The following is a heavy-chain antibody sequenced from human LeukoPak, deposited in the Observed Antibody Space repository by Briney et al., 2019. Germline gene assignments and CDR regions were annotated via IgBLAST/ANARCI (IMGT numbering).Heavy chain of an antibody. CDR3: AREPRRRIAVAGTSDAFDI. CDR1: GFTFRSYE. D-gene: IGHD6-19*01. Sequence: GGSLRLSCAASGFTFRSYEMNWVRPAPGKGLEWVSYISSSGSTIYYADSVKGRFTISRDNAKNSLYLQMNSLRAEDTAVYYCAREPRRRIAVAGTSDAFDIWGQGTMVTVSS. V-gene: IGHV3-48*03. J-gene: IGHJ3*02. CDR2: ISSSGSTI.